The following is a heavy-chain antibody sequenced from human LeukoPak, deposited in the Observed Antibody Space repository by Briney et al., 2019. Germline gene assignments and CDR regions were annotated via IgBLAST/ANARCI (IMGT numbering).Heavy chain of an antibody. D-gene: IGHD3-10*01. CDR2: ISYDGSNK. CDR3: ARALPEAYGSGSKGWFDP. V-gene: IGHV3-30*04. J-gene: IGHJ5*02. Sequence: PGGSLRLSCAASGFTFSSNAMHWVRQAPGKGLEWVAVISYDGSNKYYADSVKGRFTISRDNSKNTLYLQMNSLRAEDTAVYYCARALPEAYGSGSKGWFDPWGQGTLVTVSS. CDR1: GFTFSSNA.